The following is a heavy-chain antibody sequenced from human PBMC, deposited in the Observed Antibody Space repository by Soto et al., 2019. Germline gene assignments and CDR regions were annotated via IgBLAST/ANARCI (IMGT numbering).Heavy chain of an antibody. CDR1: GYTFTSYG. CDR2: ISAYNGNT. Sequence: ASVKVSCKASGYTFTSYGISWVRQAPGQGLEWMGWISAYNGNTNYAQKLQGRVTTTTDTSTSTAYMELRSLRSDDTAVYYCARVGYDFWSGSSKGWFDPWGQGTLVTVSS. J-gene: IGHJ5*02. CDR3: ARVGYDFWSGSSKGWFDP. V-gene: IGHV1-18*01. D-gene: IGHD3-3*01.